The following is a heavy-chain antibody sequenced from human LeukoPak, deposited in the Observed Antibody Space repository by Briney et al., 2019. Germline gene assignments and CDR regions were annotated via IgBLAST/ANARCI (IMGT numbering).Heavy chain of an antibody. V-gene: IGHV4-61*08. Sequence: PSQTLSLTCTVSGDSIRSGGYYWSWIRQPPGKGLEWMGYIYYSGSTNYNPSLKSRVTISVDTSKNQFSLRVSSVTAADTAVYYCARHLNNCGDDCYIFDYWGQGTLVTVSS. CDR3: ARHLNNCGDDCYIFDY. J-gene: IGHJ4*02. CDR2: IYYSGST. CDR1: GDSIRSGGYY. D-gene: IGHD2-21*01.